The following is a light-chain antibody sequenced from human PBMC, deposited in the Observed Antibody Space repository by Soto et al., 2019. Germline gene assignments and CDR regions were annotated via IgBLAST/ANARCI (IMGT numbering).Light chain of an antibody. CDR2: GAS. V-gene: IGKV3-11*01. J-gene: IGKJ5*01. Sequence: IVLTPSPATLSLSPGERATLYCRASQSVSGYLAWYQQRPGQAPRLLIYGASSRATGIPARFSGSGSGTYFPLTISSLEPEDFAVYYCQQRSNWITFGQGTRLEI. CDR3: QQRSNWIT. CDR1: QSVSGY.